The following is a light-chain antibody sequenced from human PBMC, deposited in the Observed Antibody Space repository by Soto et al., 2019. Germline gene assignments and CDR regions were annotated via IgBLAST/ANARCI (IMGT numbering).Light chain of an antibody. CDR1: QNIFTY. CDR3: QHYTLYSAS. Sequence: DIHMTQSPSTLSASVGDRVTISCRASQNIFTYLAWYQQKPGKAPKLLIFDASTLQSGVPPRFSGSGSGTEFTLTIRSLQPDDFATYYCQHYTLYSASFGPGTKVDIK. CDR2: DAS. J-gene: IGKJ3*01. V-gene: IGKV1-5*01.